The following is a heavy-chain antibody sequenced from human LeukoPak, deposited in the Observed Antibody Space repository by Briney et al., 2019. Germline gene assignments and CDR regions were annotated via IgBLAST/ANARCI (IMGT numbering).Heavy chain of an antibody. V-gene: IGHV1-2*02. J-gene: IGHJ4*02. CDR2: INPNSGGT. D-gene: IGHD5-12*01. CDR1: GYTFTGYY. CDR3: AREGSGYDCLFDY. Sequence: ASVKVSCKASGYTFTGYYMHWVRQAPGQGLEWMGWINPNSGGTNYAQKFQGRVTMTRDTSISTAYMELSRLRSDDTAVYYCAREGSGYDCLFDYWGQGTLVTVSS.